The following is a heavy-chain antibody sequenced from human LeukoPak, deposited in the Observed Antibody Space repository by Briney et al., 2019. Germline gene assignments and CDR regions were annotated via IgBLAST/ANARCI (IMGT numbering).Heavy chain of an antibody. CDR1: GGSISSSSYY. Sequence: SETLSLTCTVSGGSISSSSYYWGWIRQPPGKGLEWIGSIYYSGSTYYNPSLKSRVTISVDTSKNQFSLKLSSVTAADTAVYYCARSPSTFYYFDYWGQGTLVTVSS. V-gene: IGHV4-39*01. CDR3: ARSPSTFYYFDY. CDR2: IYYSGST. J-gene: IGHJ4*02. D-gene: IGHD1-1*01.